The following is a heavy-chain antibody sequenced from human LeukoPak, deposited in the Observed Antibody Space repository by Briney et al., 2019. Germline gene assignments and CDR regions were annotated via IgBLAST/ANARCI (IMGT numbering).Heavy chain of an antibody. J-gene: IGHJ4*02. CDR2: IFFIGST. D-gene: IGHD5-18*01. V-gene: IGHV4-59*01. CDR3: ARVLRGYNYGLFDY. Sequence: SETLSLTCTVSGGSINNYYWSWIRHPPGKGLEWIGYIFFIGSTNYNASLKSRVTISVDTSKNQFYLKLRSVTAADTAVYYCARVLRGYNYGLFDYWGQGTLVTVSP. CDR1: GGSINNYY.